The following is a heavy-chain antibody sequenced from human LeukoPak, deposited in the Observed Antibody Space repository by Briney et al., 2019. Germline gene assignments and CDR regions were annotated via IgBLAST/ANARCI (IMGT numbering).Heavy chain of an antibody. Sequence: PSETLSLTCAVYGGSFSGYYWSWIRQPPGKGLEWVGEINHSGSTNYNPSLKSRVTISVDTSKSQFSLKLSSVTAADTAVYYCARRLTGYYEVDYWGQGTLVTVSS. CDR3: ARRLTGYYEVDY. D-gene: IGHD3-9*01. CDR1: GGSFSGYY. J-gene: IGHJ4*02. V-gene: IGHV4-34*01. CDR2: INHSGST.